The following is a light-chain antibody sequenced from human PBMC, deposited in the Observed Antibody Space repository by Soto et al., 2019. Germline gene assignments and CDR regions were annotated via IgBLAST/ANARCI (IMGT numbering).Light chain of an antibody. J-gene: IGKJ5*01. CDR2: KAS. Sequence: DIQMTQSPSTLSGSVGDRVTITCRASQTISSWLAWYQQKPGKAPKLLIYKASTLKSGVPSRFSGSGSGTEFTLTISSLQPDDFAVYYCQQYDTSSITFGQGTRLEIK. CDR1: QTISSW. CDR3: QQYDTSSIT. V-gene: IGKV1-5*03.